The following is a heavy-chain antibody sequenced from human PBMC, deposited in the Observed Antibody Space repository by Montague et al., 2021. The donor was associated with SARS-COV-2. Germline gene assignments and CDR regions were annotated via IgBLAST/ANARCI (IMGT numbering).Heavy chain of an antibody. CDR3: ARHAPAITMDRGVKLLDWFDP. Sequence: SETLSLTCTVSGGSISSSSYYWGWIRQPPGKGLEWIGRIYYSGSTYYNLSLKSRVTISVDTSKNQFSLKLSSVTAADTAVYYCARHAPAITMDRGVKLLDWFDPWGQGTLVTVSS. J-gene: IGHJ5*02. CDR2: IYYSGST. CDR1: GGSISSSSYY. D-gene: IGHD3-10*01. V-gene: IGHV4-39*01.